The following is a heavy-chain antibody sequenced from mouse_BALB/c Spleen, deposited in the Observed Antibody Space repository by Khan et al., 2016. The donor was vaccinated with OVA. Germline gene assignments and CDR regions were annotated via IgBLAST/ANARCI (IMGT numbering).Heavy chain of an antibody. V-gene: IGHV2-3*01. Sequence: QVQLKESGPGLVAPSQSLAITCTVSGFSLTIYGVNWIRQPPGKGLEWLGVIWGDGSTNYHSALISRLSIRKDNSKSQVFLKLNSMQTADTATYYCAKCGDGSTYAMDYGGQGTSVTVSS. CDR3: AKCGDGSTYAMDY. J-gene: IGHJ4*01. D-gene: IGHD2-3*01. CDR2: IWGDGST. CDR1: GFSLTIYG.